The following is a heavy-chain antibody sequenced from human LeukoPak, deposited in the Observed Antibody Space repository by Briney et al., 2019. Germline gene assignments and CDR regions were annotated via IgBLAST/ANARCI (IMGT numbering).Heavy chain of an antibody. J-gene: IGHJ4*02. D-gene: IGHD5-18*01. V-gene: IGHV4-59*01. Sequence: SESLSLTCTVSGPSLSSNCRSWVRQPPGKGLEWIGYIYYSGSTNYNPSLRSRVTISVDTSKNQLSLKLSSVTAADTAVYYCARIVPYNYGYVDYWGQGTLVTVSS. CDR1: GPSLSSNC. CDR2: IYYSGST. CDR3: ARIVPYNYGYVDY.